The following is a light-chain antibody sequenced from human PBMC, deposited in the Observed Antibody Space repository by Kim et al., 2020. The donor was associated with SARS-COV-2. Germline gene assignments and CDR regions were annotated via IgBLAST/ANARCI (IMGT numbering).Light chain of an antibody. CDR1: NSDVGSYNL. J-gene: IGLJ3*02. V-gene: IGLV2-23*02. CDR3: SSYAGYGLGV. CDR2: EVN. Sequence: QSVVSQPASVSGSPGRSVTISCTGTNSDVGSYNLVSWYQQHPGKAPKLMIYEVNKRPSGISDRFSGSKSGSTASLTISGLQAEDEADYYCSSYAGYGLGVFGGGTQLTVL.